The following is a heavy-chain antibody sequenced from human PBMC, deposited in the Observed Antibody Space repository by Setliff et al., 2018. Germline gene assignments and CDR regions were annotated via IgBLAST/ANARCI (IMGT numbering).Heavy chain of an antibody. D-gene: IGHD6-19*01. CDR1: GLSFSTSA. V-gene: IGHV3-64*02. CDR2: ISSDGSRT. J-gene: IGHJ5*02. CDR3: LLPCTSGWHNWADP. Sequence: GGSLRLSCAASGLSFSTSAMHWVRQAPGKELEYVSAISSDGSRTYYGDSVKGRFTISRDNSKNTLYLQMNSLRAEDTAVYYCLLPCTSGWHNWADPWGQGTLVTVSS.